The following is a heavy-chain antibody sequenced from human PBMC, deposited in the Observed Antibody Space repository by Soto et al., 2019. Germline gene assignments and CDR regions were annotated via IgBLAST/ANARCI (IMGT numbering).Heavy chain of an antibody. V-gene: IGHV4-59*01. CDR3: AREGNLGRWIQPLDS. J-gene: IGHJ4*02. CDR2: IHYNGNT. D-gene: IGHD2-2*03. Sequence: PSETLSLTCXVSGGSIRSYSWSWIRQPPGKGLEWIGNIHYNGNTKYSPSLKSRVTMSVDTSKNHFSLKLISVTTADTAVYFCAREGNLGRWIQPLDSWGQGTLVTVSS. CDR1: GGSIRSYS.